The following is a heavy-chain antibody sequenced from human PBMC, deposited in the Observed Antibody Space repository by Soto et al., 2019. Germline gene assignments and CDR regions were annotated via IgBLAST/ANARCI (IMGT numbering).Heavy chain of an antibody. CDR3: ARGMRGSGWFISVDY. D-gene: IGHD6-19*01. J-gene: IGHJ4*02. Sequence: QVQLVQSGAEVKKPGSSVKVSCKASGGTFSSYAISWVRQAPGQGLEWMGGIIPIFGTANYAQKFQGRVTIXXDXSXXTAYMERSSLRSEDTAVYYCARGMRGSGWFISVDYWGQGTLVTVSS. CDR2: IIPIFGTA. V-gene: IGHV1-69*12. CDR1: GGTFSSYA.